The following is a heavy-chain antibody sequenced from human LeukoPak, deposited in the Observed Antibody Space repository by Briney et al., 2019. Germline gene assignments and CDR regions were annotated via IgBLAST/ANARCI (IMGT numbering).Heavy chain of an antibody. CDR3: AKYYYGSGSYPNWFDP. V-gene: IGHV3-53*01. CDR1: GFTVTANY. Sequence: GGSLRLSCEASGFTVTANYMTWVRQAPGKGLEWVSVIYDDGRTYYADSVKGRFTISRDNSKNTLYLQMNSLRAEDTAVYYCAKYYYGSGSYPNWFDPWGQGTLVTVSS. J-gene: IGHJ5*02. D-gene: IGHD3-10*01. CDR2: IYDDGRT.